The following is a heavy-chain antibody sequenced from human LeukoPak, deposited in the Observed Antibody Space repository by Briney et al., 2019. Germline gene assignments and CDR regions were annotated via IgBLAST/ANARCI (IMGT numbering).Heavy chain of an antibody. CDR1: RFTFSSYP. CDR2: ISGSGGNI. D-gene: IGHD3-10*01. V-gene: IGHV3-23*01. J-gene: IGHJ4*02. Sequence: GGSLRLSCAASRFTFSSYPMSWVRQARGRGLEWVSAISGSGGNIYYADSVKGRFTVSRDNSKNTLYVQMNSLRVEDTAVYYCAKVAGSGGYLDHWGQGTLVTVSS. CDR3: AKVAGSGGYLDH.